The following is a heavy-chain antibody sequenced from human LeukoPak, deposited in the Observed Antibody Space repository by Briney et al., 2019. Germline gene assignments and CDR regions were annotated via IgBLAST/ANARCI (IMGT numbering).Heavy chain of an antibody. CDR3: ARGSGWYNGVDY. Sequence: SETLSLTCTVSGGSISSSSYYWGWIRQPPGKGLEWIGSIYYSGSTYYNPSLKSRVTISVDTSKNQFSLKLSSVTAADTAVYYCARGSGWYNGVDYWGQGTLVTVSS. CDR2: IYYSGST. CDR1: GGSISSSSYY. J-gene: IGHJ4*02. D-gene: IGHD6-19*01. V-gene: IGHV4-39*07.